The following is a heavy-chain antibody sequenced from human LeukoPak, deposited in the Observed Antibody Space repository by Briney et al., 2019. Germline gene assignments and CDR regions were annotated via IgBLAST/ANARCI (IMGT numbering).Heavy chain of an antibody. D-gene: IGHD3-16*01. Sequence: GASVKVSCKASGGTFSSYAISWVRQAPGQGLEWMGGIIPIFGTANYAQKFQGRVTITADESTSTAYMELSSLTSEDTAVYYCAADSTYDYIWGFTNFDCWGQGALATVSS. CDR1: GGTFSSYA. CDR2: IIPIFGTA. CDR3: AADSTYDYIWGFTNFDC. J-gene: IGHJ4*02. V-gene: IGHV1-69*01.